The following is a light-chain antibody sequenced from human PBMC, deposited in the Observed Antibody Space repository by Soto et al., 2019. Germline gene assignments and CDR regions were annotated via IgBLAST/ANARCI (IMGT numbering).Light chain of an antibody. CDR1: QSVSSSY. CDR3: QQYGSSPPLFT. V-gene: IGKV3-20*01. Sequence: EIVLTQSPGTLSLSPGERATLSCRASQSVSSSYLAWYQQKPGQAPRLLIYGASRRAPGIPDRFSGSGSGTDFTLTISILEPEDFAVYYCQQYGSSPPLFTFGPGTKVDIK. J-gene: IGKJ3*01. CDR2: GAS.